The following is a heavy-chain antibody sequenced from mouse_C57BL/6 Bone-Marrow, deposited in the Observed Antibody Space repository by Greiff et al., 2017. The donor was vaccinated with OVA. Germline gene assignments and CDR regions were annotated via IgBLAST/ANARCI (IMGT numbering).Heavy chain of an antibody. D-gene: IGHD1-1*01. CDR3: TRMAGSDYYAMDY. J-gene: IGHJ4*01. CDR2: ISSGGDYI. V-gene: IGHV5-9-1*02. Sequence: EVQGVESGEGLVKPGGSLKLSCAASGFTFSSYAMSWVRQTPEKRLEWVAYISSGGDYIYYADTVKGRFTISRDNARNTLYLQMSSLKSEDTAMYYCTRMAGSDYYAMDYWGQGTSVTVSS. CDR1: GFTFSSYA.